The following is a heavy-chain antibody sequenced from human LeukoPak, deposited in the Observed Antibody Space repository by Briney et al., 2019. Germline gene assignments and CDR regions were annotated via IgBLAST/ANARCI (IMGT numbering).Heavy chain of an antibody. V-gene: IGHV3-53*01. CDR3: AKADSSGWSTFDY. CDR2: IYSGGAT. Sequence: PGGSLRLSCAASGFTVRTNYMGWVRQAPGKGLEWVSVIYSGGATDYADSVKGRFTVPRDNSKNTLYLQMNSLRAEDTAVYYCAKADSSGWSTFDYWGQGTLVIVSA. CDR1: GFTVRTNY. J-gene: IGHJ4*01. D-gene: IGHD6-19*01.